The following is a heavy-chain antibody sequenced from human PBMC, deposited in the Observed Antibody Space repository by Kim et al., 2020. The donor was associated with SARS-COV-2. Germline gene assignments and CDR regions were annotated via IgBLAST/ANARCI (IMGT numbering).Heavy chain of an antibody. CDR3: AKTYCSGGDCYYVWLDH. V-gene: IGHV5-51*01. CDR1: GYRFTKYW. Sequence: GESLKISCKGSGYRFTKYWIGWVRQMPGKGLEWVGIIYPDDSDTRYRPSFQGQVTISADRSINTAYLQWTSLKASDTAIYYCAKTYCSGGDCYYVWLDHWGQGTLVTVYS. J-gene: IGHJ5*02. CDR2: IYPDDSDT. D-gene: IGHD2-15*01.